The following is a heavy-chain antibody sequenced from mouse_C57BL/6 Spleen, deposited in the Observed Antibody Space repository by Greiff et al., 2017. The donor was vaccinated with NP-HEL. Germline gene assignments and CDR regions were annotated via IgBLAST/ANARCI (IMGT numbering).Heavy chain of an antibody. V-gene: IGHV1-80*01. CDR1: GYAFSSYW. CDR2: IYPGDGDT. CDR3: ARWGIPVVATDYDAMDY. D-gene: IGHD1-1*01. Sequence: VQLQQSGAELVKPGASVKISCKASGYAFSSYWMNWVKQRPGKGLEWIGQIYPGDGDTNYNGKFKGKATLTADKSSSTAYMQLSSLTSEDSAVYFCARWGIPVVATDYDAMDYWGQGTSVTVSS. J-gene: IGHJ4*01.